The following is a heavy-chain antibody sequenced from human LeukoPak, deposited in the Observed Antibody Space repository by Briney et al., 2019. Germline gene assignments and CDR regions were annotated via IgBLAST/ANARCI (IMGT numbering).Heavy chain of an antibody. CDR1: GFTFSSYG. Sequence: GGSLRLSCAASGFTFSSYGMHWVRQAPGKGLEWVAVIWYDGSNKYYADSVKGRFTISRDNSKNTLYLQMNSLRAEDTAVYYCAREGRDIVVVPAGFSYYYYMDVWGKGTTVTVSS. D-gene: IGHD2-2*01. J-gene: IGHJ6*03. V-gene: IGHV3-33*01. CDR3: AREGRDIVVVPAGFSYYYYMDV. CDR2: IWYDGSNK.